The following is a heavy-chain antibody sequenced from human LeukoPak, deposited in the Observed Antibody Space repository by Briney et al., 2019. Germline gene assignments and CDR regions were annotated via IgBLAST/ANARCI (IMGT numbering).Heavy chain of an antibody. V-gene: IGHV4-4*02. Sequence: NPSGTLSLTCAVSGGSISSSNWWSWVRQPPGKGLEWIGEIYHSGSTNYNPSLKSRVTISVDKSKNQFSLKLSSVTAADTAVYYCARERENYYDSSGFDYWGQGTLVTVSS. CDR1: GGSISSSNW. J-gene: IGHJ4*02. CDR3: ARERENYYDSSGFDY. CDR2: IYHSGST. D-gene: IGHD3-22*01.